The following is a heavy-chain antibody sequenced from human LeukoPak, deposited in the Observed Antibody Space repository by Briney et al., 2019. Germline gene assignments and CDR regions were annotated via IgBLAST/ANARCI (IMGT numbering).Heavy chain of an antibody. CDR2: ISGSGGRT. V-gene: IGHV3-23*01. D-gene: IGHD6-13*01. J-gene: IGHJ4*02. Sequence: PGGSLRLSCAASGFSFSSCAMSWVRQAPGKGLEWVSAISGSGGRTYYADSVKGRFTISRDNSKNTLYLQMNSLRAEDTAVYYCASWKGQSSSWVPFDYWGQGTLVTVSS. CDR1: GFSFSSCA. CDR3: ASWKGQSSSWVPFDY.